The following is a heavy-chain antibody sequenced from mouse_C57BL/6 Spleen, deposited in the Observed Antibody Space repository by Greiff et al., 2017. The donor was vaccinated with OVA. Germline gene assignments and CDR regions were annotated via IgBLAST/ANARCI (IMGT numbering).Heavy chain of an antibody. CDR3: ARDYDYDDGFAY. D-gene: IGHD2-4*01. CDR2: INPNNGGT. V-gene: IGHV1-18*01. J-gene: IGHJ3*01. Sequence: EVQLQQSGPELVKPGASVKIPCKASGYTFTDYNMDWVKQSHGKSLEWIGDINPNNGGTIYNQKFKGKATLTVDKSSSTAYMELRSLTSEDTAVYYCARDYDYDDGFAYWGQGTLVTVSA. CDR1: GYTFTDYN.